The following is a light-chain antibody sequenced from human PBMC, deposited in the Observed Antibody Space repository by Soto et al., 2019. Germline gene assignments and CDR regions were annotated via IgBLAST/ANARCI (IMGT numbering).Light chain of an antibody. V-gene: IGKV3-15*01. CDR1: QSVSSN. J-gene: IGKJ2*01. CDR2: GAS. CDR3: QQYNNWPYI. Sequence: EIVMTQSPATLSVSPGERATLSCRASQSVSSNLAWYQQKPGQPPRLLIHGASTRATGIPARFSGSGSGTEFTLTISSLQSEDFAVYYCQQYNNWPYIFGQGTKLEIK.